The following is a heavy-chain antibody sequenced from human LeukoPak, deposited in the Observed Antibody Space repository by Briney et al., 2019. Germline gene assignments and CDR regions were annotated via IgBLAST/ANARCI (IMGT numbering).Heavy chain of an antibody. D-gene: IGHD6-19*01. Sequence: GGSLRLSCAASGIVFSNTAMNWARQSPGRGLEWVSAISGGGERTFYADSVKGRFTISRDNSKNMVYLQMNSLRADDTAIYYCGKDGGQYTSGPEFDPRGQGALVTVSS. J-gene: IGHJ5*02. CDR1: GIVFSNTA. V-gene: IGHV3-23*01. CDR3: GKDGGQYTSGPEFDP. CDR2: ISGGGERT.